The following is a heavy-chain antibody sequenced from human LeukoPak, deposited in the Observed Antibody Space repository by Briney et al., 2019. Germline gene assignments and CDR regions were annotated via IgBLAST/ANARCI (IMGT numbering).Heavy chain of an antibody. D-gene: IGHD4-17*01. J-gene: IGHJ4*02. CDR2: INPNSGGT. V-gene: IGHV1-2*02. CDR3: ARVTDYGDYGPSDYFDY. CDR1: GYTFTGHY. Sequence: ASVKVSCKASGYTFTGHYMHWVRQAPGQGLEWMGWINPNSGGTNYAQKFQGRVTMTRDTSISTACMELRRLRSDDTAVYYCARVTDYGDYGPSDYFDYWGQGTLVTVSS.